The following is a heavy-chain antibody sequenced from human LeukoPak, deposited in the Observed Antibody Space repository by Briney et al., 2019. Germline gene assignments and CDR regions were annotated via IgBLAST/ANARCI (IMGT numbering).Heavy chain of an antibody. CDR1: GYSISSGYY. CDR2: IYHSGNT. CDR3: ARVVGAITNYWFDP. Sequence: SETLSLTCTVSGYSISSGYYWGWIRQPPGKGLEWIGNIYHSGNTYYNPSLKSRVTISIDTSKNHFSLKLSSVTAADTAVYYCARVVGAITNYWFDPWGQGTLVTVSS. J-gene: IGHJ5*02. V-gene: IGHV4-38-2*02. D-gene: IGHD1-26*01.